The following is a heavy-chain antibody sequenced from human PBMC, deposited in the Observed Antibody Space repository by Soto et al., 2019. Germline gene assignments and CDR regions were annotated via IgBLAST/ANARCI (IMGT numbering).Heavy chain of an antibody. J-gene: IGHJ4*02. CDR1: GFTFSSYA. V-gene: IGHV3-23*01. CDR3: ARTPYDYVWGSYRYHFDY. CDR2: ISGSGGST. D-gene: IGHD3-16*02. Sequence: GGSLRLSCAASGFTFSSYAMSWVRQAPWKGLEWVSAISGSGGSTYYADSVKGRFTISRDNSKNTLYLQMNSLRAEDTAVYYCARTPYDYVWGSYRYHFDYWGQGTLVTVSS.